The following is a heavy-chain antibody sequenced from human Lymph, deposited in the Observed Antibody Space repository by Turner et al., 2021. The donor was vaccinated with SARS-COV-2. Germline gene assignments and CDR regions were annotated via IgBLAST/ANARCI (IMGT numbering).Heavy chain of an antibody. V-gene: IGHV1-2*02. CDR1: GYTFTGYY. J-gene: IGHJ6*02. Sequence: QVQLVQSGAEVKKPGASVKVSCKASGYTFTGYYMHWVRQAPGQGLEWMGWINPNSGGTNYAQKFQGRVPMTRDTSISTAYMELSRLRSDDTAVYYCARDVERYNDFWSGYSGGYGLDVWGQGTTVTVSS. CDR2: INPNSGGT. CDR3: ARDVERYNDFWSGYSGGYGLDV. D-gene: IGHD3-3*01.